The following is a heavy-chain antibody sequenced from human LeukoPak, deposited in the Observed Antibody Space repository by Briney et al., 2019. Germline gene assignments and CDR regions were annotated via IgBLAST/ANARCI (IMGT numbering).Heavy chain of an antibody. Sequence: ASVKVSCKASGYTFTGYYMHLVRQAPGQGLEWMGRINPNSGGTNYAQKFQGRVTMTRDMSINTAYMDLSRLRSDDTAVYYCARGRNSVDYFNVVAPSYFDYWGQGTLVTVSS. V-gene: IGHV1-2*06. CDR3: ARGRNSVDYFNVVAPSYFDY. CDR1: GYTFTGYY. J-gene: IGHJ4*02. CDR2: INPNSGGT. D-gene: IGHD2-21*01.